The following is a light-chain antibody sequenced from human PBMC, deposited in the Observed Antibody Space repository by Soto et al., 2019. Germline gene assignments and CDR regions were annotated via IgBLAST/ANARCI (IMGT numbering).Light chain of an antibody. CDR2: AAS. CDR1: QGISNY. CDR3: QKYNSAPLFT. Sequence: DLPMTQSPSSLSASVGDRVTITCRASQGISNYLAWYQQKPGKVPKLLIYAASTLQSGVPSRFSGSGSGTDFTLTISSLQPEDGATYYCQKYNSAPLFTFGPGTKVDIK. J-gene: IGKJ3*01. V-gene: IGKV1-27*01.